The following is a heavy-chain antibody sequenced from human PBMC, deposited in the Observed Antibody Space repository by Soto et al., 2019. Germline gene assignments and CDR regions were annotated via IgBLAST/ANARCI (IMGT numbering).Heavy chain of an antibody. CDR1: GLTLSSFA. CDR3: ATTLPPPRFDY. CDR2: IGQSGTGT. V-gene: IGHV3-23*01. Sequence: EVQLLESGGGLVQPGGSLRLSCAASGLTLSSFAMTWVRQAPGKGLEWVSAIGQSGTGTFYADSVKGRFTISRDNSKNTLYLQMNSLRAEDTAIYYCATTLPPPRFDYWGQGTLVTVSS. J-gene: IGHJ4*02.